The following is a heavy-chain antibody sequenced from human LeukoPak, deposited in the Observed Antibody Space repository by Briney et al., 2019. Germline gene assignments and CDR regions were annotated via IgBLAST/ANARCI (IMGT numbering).Heavy chain of an antibody. CDR3: ARSYSGYDPYNWFDP. V-gene: IGHV4-59*11. D-gene: IGHD5-12*01. CDR2: IFYSGST. CDR1: GGSISNHY. Sequence: PSETLSLTCTVSGGSISNHYWTWIRQPPGKGLECIGYIFYSGSTNYNPSLKSRVTISVDTSKNQFSLKLSSVTAADTAVYYCARSYSGYDPYNWFDPWGQGTLVTVSS. J-gene: IGHJ5*02.